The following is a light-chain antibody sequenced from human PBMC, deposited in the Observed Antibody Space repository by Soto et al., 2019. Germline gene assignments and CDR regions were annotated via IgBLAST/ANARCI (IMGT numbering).Light chain of an antibody. J-gene: IGKJ2*01. CDR3: QQYDNLPYT. CDR1: QDISNY. V-gene: IGKV1-33*01. Sequence: DIQMTQYPSSLSASVGDRVTITCQASQDISNYLNWYQQKPGKAPKLLIYDASNLETGVPSRFSGSGSWTDFTFTISSLQPEDIATYYCQQYDNLPYTFGQGTKLEIK. CDR2: DAS.